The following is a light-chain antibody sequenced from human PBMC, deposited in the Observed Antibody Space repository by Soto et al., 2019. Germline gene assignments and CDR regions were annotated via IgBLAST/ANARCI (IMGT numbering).Light chain of an antibody. CDR1: KLGDKY. V-gene: IGLV3-1*01. Sequence: SYELTQTPSVSVSPGQTASITCSGDKLGDKYACWYQQKPGQSPVVVIYQDSKRPSGIPERFSGSNSGNTATLTISGTQAMDEADYYCQVWDSSTMVFGGGTKLTVL. CDR2: QDS. CDR3: QVWDSSTMV. J-gene: IGLJ2*01.